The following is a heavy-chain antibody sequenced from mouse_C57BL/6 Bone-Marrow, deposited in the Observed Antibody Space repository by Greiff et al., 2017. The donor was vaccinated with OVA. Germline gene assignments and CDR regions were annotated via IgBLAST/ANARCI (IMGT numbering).Heavy chain of an antibody. Sequence: VQLQQSGAELVRPGASVKLSCKASGYTFTDYYINWVKQRPGQGLEWIARIYPGSGNTYYNEKFKGKATLTAEKSSSTAYMQLSSLTSEDSAVDFCARGGGFAYWGQGTLVTVSA. CDR2: IYPGSGNT. CDR1: GYTFTDYY. CDR3: ARGGGFAY. V-gene: IGHV1-76*01. J-gene: IGHJ3*01.